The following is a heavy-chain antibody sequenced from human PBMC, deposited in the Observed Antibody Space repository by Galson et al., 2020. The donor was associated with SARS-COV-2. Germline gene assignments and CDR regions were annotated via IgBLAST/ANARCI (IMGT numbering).Heavy chain of an antibody. CDR3: ARDGDIVMVVAATPTFDY. CDR2: INPNSGGT. CDR1: GYTFTGYY. V-gene: IGHV1-2*02. J-gene: IGHJ4*02. Sequence: ASVKVSCKASGYTFTGYYMHWVRQAPGQGLEWMGWINPNSGGTNYAQKFQGRVTMTRDTSISTAYMELSRLRSDDTAVYYCARDGDIVMVVAATPTFDYWGQGTLVTVSS. D-gene: IGHD2-15*01.